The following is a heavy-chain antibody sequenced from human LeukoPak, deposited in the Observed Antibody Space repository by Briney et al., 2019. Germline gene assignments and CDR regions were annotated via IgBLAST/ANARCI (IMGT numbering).Heavy chain of an antibody. V-gene: IGHV6-1*01. D-gene: IGHD6-19*01. CDR3: AREAYNSGWYAD. J-gene: IGHJ4*02. CDR2: TYYRSKWYN. Sequence: SQTLSLTCAISGGSVSSNSAAWNWIRQSPSRGLEWLGRTYYRSKWYNDYAVSVKSRITINPDTSKNQFSLQMDSVTPEDTAVYYCAREAYNSGWYADWGQGTLVTVSS. CDR1: GGSVSSNSAA.